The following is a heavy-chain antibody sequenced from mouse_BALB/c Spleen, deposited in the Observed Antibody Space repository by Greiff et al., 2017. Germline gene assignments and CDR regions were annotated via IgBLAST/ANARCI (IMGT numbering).Heavy chain of an antibody. CDR2: ISYSGST. D-gene: IGHD2-3*01. Sequence: ESGPGLVKPSQSLSLTCTVTGYSITSDYAWNWIRQFPGNKLEWMGYISYSGSTSYNPSLKSRISITRDTSKNQFFLQLNSVTTEDTATYYCARSDGYYPFAYWGQGTLVTVSA. V-gene: IGHV3-2*02. J-gene: IGHJ3*01. CDR3: ARSDGYYPFAY. CDR1: GYSITSDYA.